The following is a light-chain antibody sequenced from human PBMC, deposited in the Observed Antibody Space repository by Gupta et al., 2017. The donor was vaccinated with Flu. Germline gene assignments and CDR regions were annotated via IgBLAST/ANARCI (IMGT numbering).Light chain of an antibody. CDR2: GAS. V-gene: IGKV3-15*01. CDR3: QQYNNWPPLT. Sequence: ATLSVSPGERATLSCRASQSVSSNLAWYQQKPGQAPRLLISGASTRATGVPARFSGSGSGTEFTLTITSLQSEDFAVYYCQQYNNWPPLTFGHGTKVEIK. J-gene: IGKJ1*01. CDR1: QSVSSN.